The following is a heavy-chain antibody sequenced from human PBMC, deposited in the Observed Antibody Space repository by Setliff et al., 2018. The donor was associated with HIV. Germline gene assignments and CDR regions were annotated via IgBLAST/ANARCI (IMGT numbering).Heavy chain of an antibody. D-gene: IGHD4-4*01. CDR3: ARVGLSAVPFPTVY. J-gene: IGHJ4*02. V-gene: IGHV1-18*01. CDR1: NYTFTNYA. Sequence: ASVKVSCKASNYTFTNYAITWVRQAPGQRPEWMGWISAYDGDTKYAQKFHNRLSMTADTSTTTAYMDLRGLTSDDTGVHYCARVGLSAVPFPTVYWGQGTLVTVSS. CDR2: ISAYDGDT.